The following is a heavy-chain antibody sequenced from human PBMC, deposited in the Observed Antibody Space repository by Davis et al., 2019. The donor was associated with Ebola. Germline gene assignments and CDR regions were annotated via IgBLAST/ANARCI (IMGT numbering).Heavy chain of an antibody. CDR3: AKVTGSFDY. CDR2: ISYDGSNK. V-gene: IGHV3-30*18. D-gene: IGHD1-1*01. CDR1: GFTFSNFG. Sequence: GESLKISCAASGFTFSNFGMHWVRQAPGKGLEWVAVISYDGSNKYYADSVKGRFTISRDNSKNTLYLQMNSLRAEDTAVYYCAKVTGSFDYWGQGTLVTVSS. J-gene: IGHJ4*02.